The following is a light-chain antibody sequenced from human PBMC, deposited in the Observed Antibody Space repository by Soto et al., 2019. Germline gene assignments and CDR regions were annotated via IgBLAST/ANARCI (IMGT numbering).Light chain of an antibody. V-gene: IGKV3-11*01. CDR3: QQRSSWPPDIT. CDR1: QSVSRY. Sequence: EIVLTQSPATLSLSPGERATLSCRASQSVSRYLAWYQQKPGQAPRLLMYDASSRATGVPGRFSGTGSGTDFTLTISALEPEDFAVYYCQQRSSWPPDITFGPGTRVDV. J-gene: IGKJ3*01. CDR2: DAS.